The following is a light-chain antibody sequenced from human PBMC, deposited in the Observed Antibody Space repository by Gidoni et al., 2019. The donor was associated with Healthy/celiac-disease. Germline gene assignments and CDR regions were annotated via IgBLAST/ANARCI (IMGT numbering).Light chain of an antibody. CDR2: AAS. V-gene: IGKV1-39*01. J-gene: IGKJ4*01. CDR1: QSISSY. Sequence: DIQMTQSPSSLSASVGDRVTITCRASQSISSYLNWYQQKPGKAPKLLIYAASSLQSGVPSRFSGSGSGTDSTLTISSLQPEDCATYYCQQSYSTPRTFGGGTKVEIK. CDR3: QQSYSTPRT.